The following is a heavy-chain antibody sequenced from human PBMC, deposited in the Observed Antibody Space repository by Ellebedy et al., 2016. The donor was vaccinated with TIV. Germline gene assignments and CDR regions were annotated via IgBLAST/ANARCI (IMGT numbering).Heavy chain of an antibody. D-gene: IGHD6-19*01. CDR1: GFTFYRTA. V-gene: IGHV3-30-3*01. CDR2: ISSDGNNK. Sequence: GESLKISCAASGFTFYRTAMHWVRRAPGKGLEWLAVISSDGNNKFYADSVKGRFTVSRDNSKTTLFVEMTSLRVEDTGVYYCARYGVGSGLDYWGQGTLVTVSS. CDR3: ARYGVGSGLDY. J-gene: IGHJ4*02.